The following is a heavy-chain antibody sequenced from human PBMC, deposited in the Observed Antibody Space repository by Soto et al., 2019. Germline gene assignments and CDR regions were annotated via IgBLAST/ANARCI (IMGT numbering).Heavy chain of an antibody. CDR3: AKDIPRSGWHPLDY. D-gene: IGHD6-19*01. CDR2: ILYDGSNK. J-gene: IGHJ4*02. V-gene: IGHV3-30*18. Sequence: GGSLRLSCAASGFTFRNYGMHGVRQAPGKGLEWVAVILYDGSNKYYAESVKGRFTISRDNSKNTLYLLMNSLRAEDTAVYYCAKDIPRSGWHPLDYWGQGTLVTVSS. CDR1: GFTFRNYG.